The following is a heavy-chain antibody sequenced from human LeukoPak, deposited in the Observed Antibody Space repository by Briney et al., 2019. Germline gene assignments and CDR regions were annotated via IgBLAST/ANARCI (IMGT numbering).Heavy chain of an antibody. CDR3: ARVGSGSGSYMDV. J-gene: IGHJ6*03. D-gene: IGHD6-19*01. Sequence: SETLSLTCTVSGGSISGSSYYWGWIRQPPGKGLEWIGSIYYSGSTYYNPSLKSRITISVDTSKNQFSLKLSSVTAADTAVYYCARVGSGSGSYMDVWGKGTTVTVSS. V-gene: IGHV4-39*01. CDR2: IYYSGST. CDR1: GGSISGSSYY.